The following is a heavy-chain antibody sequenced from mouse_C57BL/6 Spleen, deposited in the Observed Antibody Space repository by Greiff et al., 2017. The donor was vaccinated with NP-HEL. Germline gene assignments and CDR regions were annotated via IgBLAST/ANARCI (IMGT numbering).Heavy chain of an antibody. J-gene: IGHJ3*01. CDR1: GFTFSDYG. CDR3: AREGINYDYDEAWFAY. D-gene: IGHD2-4*01. CDR2: ISSGSSTI. Sequence: EVKLVESGGGLVKPGGSLKLSCAASGFTFSDYGMHCVRQAPEKGLEWVAYISSGSSTIYYADTVKGRFTISRDNAKNTLFLQMTSLRSEDTAMYYCAREGINYDYDEAWFAYWGQGTLVTVSA. V-gene: IGHV5-17*01.